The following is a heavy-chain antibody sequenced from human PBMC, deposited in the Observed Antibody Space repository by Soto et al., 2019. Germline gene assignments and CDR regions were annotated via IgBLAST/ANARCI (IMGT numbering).Heavy chain of an antibody. V-gene: IGHV4-30-4*01. Sequence: SETLSLTCTVSGGSISGYYWSWIRQPPGKGLEWIGYIYYSGITYYNPSLKSRISISVDTSKTQFSLRLSSVTAADTAVYYCARVQWLTSQGTYAFDIWGQGTMVTVSS. J-gene: IGHJ3*02. CDR1: GGSISGYY. CDR2: IYYSGIT. CDR3: ARVQWLTSQGTYAFDI. D-gene: IGHD6-19*01.